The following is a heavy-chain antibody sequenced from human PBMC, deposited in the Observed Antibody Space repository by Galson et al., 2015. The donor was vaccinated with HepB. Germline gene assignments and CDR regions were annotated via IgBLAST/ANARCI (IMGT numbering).Heavy chain of an antibody. V-gene: IGHV3-20*04. J-gene: IGHJ2*01. D-gene: IGHD7-27*01. CDR3: ARVPPLNWGFWYFDL. Sequence: SLRLSCAASGFTFDDYGMSWVRQAPGKGLEWVSGINWNGGSTGYADSVKGRFTISRDNAKNSLYLQMNSLRAEDTALYYCARVPPLNWGFWYFDLWGRGTLVTVSS. CDR2: INWNGGST. CDR1: GFTFDDYG.